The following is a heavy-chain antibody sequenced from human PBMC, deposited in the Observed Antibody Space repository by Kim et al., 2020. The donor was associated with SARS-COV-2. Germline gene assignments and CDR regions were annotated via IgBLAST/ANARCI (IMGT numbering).Heavy chain of an antibody. CDR2: VSWNSGSI. CDR3: AKDIRWQWLGPSCFDY. V-gene: IGHV3-9*01. D-gene: IGHD6-19*01. J-gene: IGHJ4*02. Sequence: GGSLRLSCAASGFTFDDYAMHWVRQAPGKGLEWVSGVSWNSGSIGYADSVKGRFTISRDNAKNSLYLQMNSLRAEDTALYYCAKDIRWQWLGPSCFDYWGQGTLVTVSS. CDR1: GFTFDDYA.